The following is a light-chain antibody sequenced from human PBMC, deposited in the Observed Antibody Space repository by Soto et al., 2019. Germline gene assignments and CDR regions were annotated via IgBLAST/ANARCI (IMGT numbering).Light chain of an antibody. CDR2: DAS. CDR3: QQYNVYPYT. J-gene: IGKJ2*01. CDR1: QSLSSW. Sequence: DVQMTQSPSTLSASVGDSVTITCRANQSLSSWLVWYQQKPGRAPKLLIYDASVLESGVPSRFDGGGFGTEFTLAISSLQPGDFATYHCQQYNVYPYTFGPGTKLELK. V-gene: IGKV1-5*01.